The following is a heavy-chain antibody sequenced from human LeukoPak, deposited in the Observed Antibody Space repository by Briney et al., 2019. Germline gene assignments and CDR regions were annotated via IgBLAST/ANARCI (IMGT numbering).Heavy chain of an antibody. CDR3: ARGRKVIYDLDY. J-gene: IGHJ4*02. Sequence: SETLSLTCTVSGGSISSYYWSWIRQPPGKGLEWIGYIYYSGSTNYNPSLKSRVTISVDTSKNQFSLKLSSVTAADTAVYYCARGRKVIYDLDYWGQGTLVTVSS. CDR1: GGSISSYY. V-gene: IGHV4-59*01. CDR2: IYYSGST. D-gene: IGHD3-3*01.